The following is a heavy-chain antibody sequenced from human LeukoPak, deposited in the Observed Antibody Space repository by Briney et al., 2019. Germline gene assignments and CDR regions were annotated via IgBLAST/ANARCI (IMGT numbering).Heavy chain of an antibody. CDR3: ARDGDDTSGSFSPFDY. V-gene: IGHV3-53*01. D-gene: IGHD3-22*01. J-gene: IGHJ4*02. Sequence: PGGSLGLSCAVSGFTVSSNYMSWVRQAPGKGLEWVSVIYSGGSTYYADSVKGRFTISRDNSKNTLYLQMNSLRVEDTAVYYCARDGDDTSGSFSPFDYWGQGSLVTVSS. CDR2: IYSGGST. CDR1: GFTVSSNY.